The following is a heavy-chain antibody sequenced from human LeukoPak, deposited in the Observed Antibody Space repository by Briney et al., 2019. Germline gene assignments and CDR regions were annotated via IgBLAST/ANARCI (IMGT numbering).Heavy chain of an antibody. CDR1: GGSFSSYY. D-gene: IGHD3-22*01. V-gene: IGHV4-59*01. Sequence: KSSETLSLTCSVSGGSFSSYYWSWIRQPPGKGLEWIGYIYNSGSTNYNPSLKSRVSISVDTSKNQFSLKLSSVTAADTAVYYCASHYHDSSGYPPLGYWGQGTLVTVS. CDR3: ASHYHDSSGYPPLGY. CDR2: IYNSGST. J-gene: IGHJ4*02.